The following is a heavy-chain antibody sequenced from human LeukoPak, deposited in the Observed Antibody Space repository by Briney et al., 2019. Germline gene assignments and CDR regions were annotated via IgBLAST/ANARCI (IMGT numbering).Heavy chain of an antibody. V-gene: IGHV3-11*06. J-gene: IGHJ4*02. CDR2: ISSSSSYT. CDR1: GFTFSDYY. CDR3: ARAAAGTNYFDY. D-gene: IGHD6-13*01. Sequence: GGSLRLSCAASGFTFSDYYMSWIRQAPGKGLEWVSYISSSSSYTNYADSVKGRFTISRDNAKNSLYLQMNSLRAEDTAVYYCARAAAGTNYFDYWGQGTLVTVSA.